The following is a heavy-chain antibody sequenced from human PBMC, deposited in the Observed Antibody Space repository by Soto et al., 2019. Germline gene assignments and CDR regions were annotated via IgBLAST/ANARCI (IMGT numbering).Heavy chain of an antibody. CDR1: GGSISSYY. Sequence: PSETLSLTCTVSGGSISSYYWSWIRQPPGKGLEWIGYIYYSGSTNYNPSLKSRVTIPVDTSKNQFSLKLSSVTAADTVVYYCARGTYSSDYYFDYWGQGTLVTVSS. CDR2: IYYSGST. J-gene: IGHJ4*02. CDR3: ARGTYSSDYYFDY. D-gene: IGHD6-19*01. V-gene: IGHV4-59*01.